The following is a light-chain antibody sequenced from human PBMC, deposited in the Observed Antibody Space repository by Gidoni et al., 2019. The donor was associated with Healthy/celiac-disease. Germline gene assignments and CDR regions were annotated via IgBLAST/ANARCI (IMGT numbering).Light chain of an antibody. Sequence: EIVMTQSAATLSVSPGERATLSCRASQSVRSNLASYQQKPRQAPRLLIYGASTRATGIPARFSGSGSGTEFTLTISSRQSEDFAVYYCQQYNNWPPWTFGQGTKVEIK. V-gene: IGKV3-15*01. CDR2: GAS. CDR3: QQYNNWPPWT. CDR1: QSVRSN. J-gene: IGKJ1*01.